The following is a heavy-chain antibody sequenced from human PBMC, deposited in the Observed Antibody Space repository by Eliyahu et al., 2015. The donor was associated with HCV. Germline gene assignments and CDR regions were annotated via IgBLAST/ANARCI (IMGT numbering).Heavy chain of an antibody. CDR3: ARSGSSWYGGFDL. CDR1: GGTFSNYG. J-gene: IGHJ4*02. V-gene: IGHV1-69*01. Sequence: QVQLVQSGAEVKKPGSSVKVSCKAPGGTFSNYGISWVRQAPGQGLWVVGGGIPPFGPANYAQKFKGRLTATADESTNTAFMELSSLRSEDTAVYFCARSGSSWYGGFDLWGQGTLVTVSS. CDR2: GIPPFGPA. D-gene: IGHD6-13*01.